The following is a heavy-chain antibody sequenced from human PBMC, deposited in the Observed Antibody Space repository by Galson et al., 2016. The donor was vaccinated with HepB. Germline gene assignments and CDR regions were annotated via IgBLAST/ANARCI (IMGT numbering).Heavy chain of an antibody. CDR1: GFTFSDSW. CDR2: INQPGSDK. Sequence: SLRLSCAASGFTFSDSWMTWVRQAPGKGLEWVANINQPGSDKYYSASVEGRFTISKDNAKNFLYLQMNSLGAEDTAVYYCVRAEWVLHEWGRGTLVTASS. V-gene: IGHV3-7*01. D-gene: IGHD5-12*01. J-gene: IGHJ4*02. CDR3: VRAEWVLHE.